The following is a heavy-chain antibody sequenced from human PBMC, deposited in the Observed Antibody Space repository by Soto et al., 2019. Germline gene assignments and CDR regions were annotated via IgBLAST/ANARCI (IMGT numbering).Heavy chain of an antibody. J-gene: IGHJ4*02. CDR1: GFTFSSYA. Sequence: GGSLRLSCAASGFTFSSYAMSWVRQAPGKGLEWVSAISGSGGSTYYADSVKGRFTISRDNSKNTLYLQMNSLRAEDTAVYYCAKVGAAGYDSSGYSSYYFDYWGQGTLVTVSS. CDR3: AKVGAAGYDSSGYSSYYFDY. V-gene: IGHV3-23*01. CDR2: ISGSGGST. D-gene: IGHD3-22*01.